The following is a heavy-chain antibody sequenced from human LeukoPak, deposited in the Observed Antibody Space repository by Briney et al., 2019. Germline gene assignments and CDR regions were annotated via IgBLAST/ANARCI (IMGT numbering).Heavy chain of an antibody. D-gene: IGHD5-24*01. V-gene: IGHV1-69*04. J-gene: IGHJ5*02. Sequence: GSSVKVSCKASGGTFSSYAISWVRQAPGQGLEWMGRIIPILGIANYAQKFQGRVTITADKSTSTAYMELSSLRSEDTAVYYCAGEVPDGYPHYGPWGQGTLVTVSS. CDR2: IIPILGIA. CDR1: GGTFSSYA. CDR3: AGEVPDGYPHYGP.